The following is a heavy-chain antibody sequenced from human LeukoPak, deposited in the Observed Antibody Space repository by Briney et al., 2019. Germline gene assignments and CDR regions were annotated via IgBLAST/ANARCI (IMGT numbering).Heavy chain of an antibody. J-gene: IGHJ4*02. V-gene: IGHV3-64*01. CDR3: ARDASDIVVVPAAVGPFDL. D-gene: IGHD2-2*01. Sequence: GSLRLSCAASGFTFSSYAMYWVRRTPGKGLEYVSVISGNGVSTHYATSVKGRFTISRDNSKNTLYLQMGSLRAEDMAVYYCARDASDIVVVPAAVGPFDLWGQGTLVTVSS. CDR2: ISGNGVST. CDR1: GFTFSSYA.